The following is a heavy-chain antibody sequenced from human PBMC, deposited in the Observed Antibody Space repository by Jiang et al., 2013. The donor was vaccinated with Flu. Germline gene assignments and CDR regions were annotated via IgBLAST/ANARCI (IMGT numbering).Heavy chain of an antibody. V-gene: IGHV3-23*04. CDR2: ISGSGGNA. CDR1: GVTFNNYA. J-gene: IGHJ4*02. CDR3: ALSFCGANCYSGFDY. Sequence: VQLVESGGGLVQPGGSLRLSCAASGVTFNNYAMNWVRQAPGKGLQWVSSISGSGGNAYYANSVKGRFTISRDSSKNTLHLQMDSLRAEDTAMYYCALSFCGANCYSGFDYWGQGALVTV. D-gene: IGHD2-21*02.